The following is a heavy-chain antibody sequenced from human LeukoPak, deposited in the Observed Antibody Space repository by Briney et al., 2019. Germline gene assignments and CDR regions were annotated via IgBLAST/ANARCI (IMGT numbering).Heavy chain of an antibody. D-gene: IGHD3-9*01. J-gene: IGHJ3*02. V-gene: IGHV4-59*01. CDR3: ARDGAVDILTGYGAFYI. CDR2: IYYSGST. CDR1: GGSISSYY. Sequence: SETLSLTCTVSGGSISSYYWSWIRQPPGKGLEWIGYIYYSGSTNYNPSLKSRVTISVDTSKNQFSLKLNSVTAADTAIYYCARDGAVDILTGYGAFYIWGQGTMVIVS.